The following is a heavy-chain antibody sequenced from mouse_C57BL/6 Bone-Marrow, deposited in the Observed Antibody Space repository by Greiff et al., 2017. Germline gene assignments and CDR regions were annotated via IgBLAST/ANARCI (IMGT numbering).Heavy chain of an antibody. Sequence: VKLVESGPGLVAPSQSLSITCTVSGFSLTSYGVDWVRQPPGKGLEWLGVIWGGGSTNYNSALMSRLSISKDNSKSQVFLKMNSLQTDDTAMYYCAKHSITTVVRHWYFDVWGTGTTVTVSS. CDR1: GFSLTSYG. J-gene: IGHJ1*03. CDR3: AKHSITTVVRHWYFDV. D-gene: IGHD1-1*01. CDR2: IWGGGST. V-gene: IGHV2-9*01.